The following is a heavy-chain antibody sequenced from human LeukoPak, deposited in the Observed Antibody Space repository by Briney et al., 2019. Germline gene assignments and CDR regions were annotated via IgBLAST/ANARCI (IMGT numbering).Heavy chain of an antibody. Sequence: GGSLRLSCAASGFTFSTYWMSWVRQAPGKGLEWLANIKQDGSDKYYGDSVKGRFTISRDNAQNSLYVQMNSLTAEDTAVYYCARVIGGSGSRNGHYSDYWGQGTLVTVSS. CDR3: ARVIGGSGSRNGHYSDY. D-gene: IGHD3-10*01. J-gene: IGHJ4*02. V-gene: IGHV3-7*01. CDR1: GFTFSTYW. CDR2: IKQDGSDK.